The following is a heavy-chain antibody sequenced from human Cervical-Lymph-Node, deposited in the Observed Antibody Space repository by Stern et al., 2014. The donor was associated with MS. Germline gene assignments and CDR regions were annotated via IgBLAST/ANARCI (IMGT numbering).Heavy chain of an antibody. V-gene: IGHV4-31*03. CDR2: IYYSGNT. J-gene: IGHJ4*02. D-gene: IGHD3-22*01. Sequence: VQLVESGPGLVKPSQTLSLACTVSGDSINSAGYYWNWIRQHPGKGLEWIGYIYYSGNTYYNPSLKSRVSISLDTSNIQFSLKLTSVTAADTAVYYCARGFRWKGYFDFWGQGNMVTVSS. CDR3: ARGFRWKGYFDF. CDR1: GDSINSAGYY.